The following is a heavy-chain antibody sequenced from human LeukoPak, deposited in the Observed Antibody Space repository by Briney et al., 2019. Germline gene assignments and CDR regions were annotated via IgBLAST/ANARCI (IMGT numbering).Heavy chain of an antibody. D-gene: IGHD4-17*01. Sequence: GGSLRLSCTVFGFTVSSNSMSWVRQAPGKGLEWVSFIYSGGNTHYSDSVKGRFTISRGNSKNTLYLQMNSLRAEDTAVYYCARRAGEYSHPYDYWGQGTLVTVSS. V-gene: IGHV3-53*01. CDR1: GFTVSSNS. J-gene: IGHJ4*02. CDR2: IYSGGNT. CDR3: ARRAGEYSHPYDY.